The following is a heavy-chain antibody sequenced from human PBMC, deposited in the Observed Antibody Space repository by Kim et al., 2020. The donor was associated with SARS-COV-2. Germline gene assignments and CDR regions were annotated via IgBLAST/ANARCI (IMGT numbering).Heavy chain of an antibody. V-gene: IGHV3-30*02. J-gene: IGHJ2*01. CDR3: AKDGLIKQWLYWYFDL. D-gene: IGHD6-19*01. Sequence: SVKGRFTISRDNSKNTLYLQMNSLRAEDTAVYYCAKDGLIKQWLYWYFDLWGRGTLVTVSS.